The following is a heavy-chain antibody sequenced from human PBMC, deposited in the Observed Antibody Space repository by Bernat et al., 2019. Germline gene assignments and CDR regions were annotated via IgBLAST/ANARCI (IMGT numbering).Heavy chain of an antibody. CDR3: AKGPAGGDDFWSGYLDDFDY. D-gene: IGHD3-3*01. CDR2: ISGDGGST. CDR1: GFTFDDYA. J-gene: IGHJ4*02. Sequence: EVQLVESGGGVVQPGGSLRLSCAASGFTFDDYAMHWVRQAPGKGLEWVSLISGDGGSTYYADSVKGRFTISRDNSKNSLYLQMNRLRTEDTALYYCAKGPAGGDDFWSGYLDDFDYWGQGTLVTVSS. V-gene: IGHV3-43*02.